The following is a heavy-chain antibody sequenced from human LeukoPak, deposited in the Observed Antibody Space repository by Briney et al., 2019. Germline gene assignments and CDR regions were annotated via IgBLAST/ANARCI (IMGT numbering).Heavy chain of an antibody. CDR1: GGSFSGYY. CDR2: INHSGST. CDR3: ARGRQQLAPNWFDP. J-gene: IGHJ5*02. Sequence: SETLSLTCAVYGGSFSGYYWSWIRQPPGKGLEWIGEINHSGSTNYNPSLKSRVTISVDTSKNQFSLKLSSVTAADTAVYYCARGRQQLAPNWFDPCGQGTLVTVSS. D-gene: IGHD6-13*01. V-gene: IGHV4-34*01.